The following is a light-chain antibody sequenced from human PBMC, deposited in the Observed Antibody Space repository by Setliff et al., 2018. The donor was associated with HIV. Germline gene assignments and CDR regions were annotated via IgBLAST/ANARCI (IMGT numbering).Light chain of an antibody. J-gene: IGLJ1*01. CDR1: SSDIGRYNY. CDR2: DVS. V-gene: IGLV2-14*03. CDR3: CSYARGSTYV. Sequence: QSVLTQPASVSGSPGQSITISCTGTSSDIGRYNYVSWYQQYPGKGPTLVIFDVSERPSGVSNRFSGSKSGNTASLIISGLQPDDEADYYCCSYARGSTYVVGSGTKVTV.